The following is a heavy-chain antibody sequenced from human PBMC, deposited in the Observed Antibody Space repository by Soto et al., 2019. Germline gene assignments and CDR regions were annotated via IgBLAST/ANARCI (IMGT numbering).Heavy chain of an antibody. Sequence: ASVKVSCKASGYTFTSYYMHWVRQAPGQGLEWMGIINPSGGSTSYAQQFQGRVTMTRDTSTSTVYMELSSLRSEDTAVYYCARGRLIVLMVYAAGDAFDIWGQGTMVTVS. V-gene: IGHV1-46*01. CDR3: ARGRLIVLMVYAAGDAFDI. CDR1: GYTFTSYY. D-gene: IGHD2-8*01. J-gene: IGHJ3*02. CDR2: INPSGGST.